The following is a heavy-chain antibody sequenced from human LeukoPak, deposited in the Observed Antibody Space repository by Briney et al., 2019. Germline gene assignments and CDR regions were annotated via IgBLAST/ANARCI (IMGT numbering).Heavy chain of an antibody. CDR1: GFTFSDYY. CDR3: AKVPLRSGWKVFDY. Sequence: PGGSLRLYCAASGFTFSDYYMSWIRQAPGKGLEWVSYISSSGNTIHYADSVKGRFTISRDNAKNSLYLQMNSLRAEDTAVYYCAKVPLRSGWKVFDYWGQGTLVTVSS. J-gene: IGHJ4*02. V-gene: IGHV3-11*01. CDR2: ISSSGNTI. D-gene: IGHD6-19*01.